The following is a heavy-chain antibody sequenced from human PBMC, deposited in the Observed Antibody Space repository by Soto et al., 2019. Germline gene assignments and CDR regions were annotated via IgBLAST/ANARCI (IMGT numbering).Heavy chain of an antibody. Sequence: SVKFSCQASGYTFTRYYMHWVRQDPGQGLEWMGIINPSGGSTSYAQKFQGRVTMTRDTSTSTVYMELSSLRSEDTAVYYCARGVPSMVATDFDYWGQGTLVTVSS. CDR3: ARGVPSMVATDFDY. D-gene: IGHD5-12*01. J-gene: IGHJ4*02. CDR2: INPSGGST. V-gene: IGHV1-46*01. CDR1: GYTFTRYY.